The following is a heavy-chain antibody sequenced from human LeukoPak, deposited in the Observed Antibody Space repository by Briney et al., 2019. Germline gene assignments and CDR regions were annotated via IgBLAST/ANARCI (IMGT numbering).Heavy chain of an antibody. J-gene: IGHJ3*02. V-gene: IGHV4-34*01. CDR3: ARVVPAAMPDLRVTIDAFDI. Sequence: NPSETLSLTCAVYGGSFSGYYWSWIRQPPGKGLEWIGDINHSGSTNYNPSLKSRVTISVDTSKNQFSLKMSSVTAADTAVYYCARVVPAAMPDLRVTIDAFDIWGQGTMVTVSS. D-gene: IGHD2-2*01. CDR1: GGSFSGYY. CDR2: INHSGST.